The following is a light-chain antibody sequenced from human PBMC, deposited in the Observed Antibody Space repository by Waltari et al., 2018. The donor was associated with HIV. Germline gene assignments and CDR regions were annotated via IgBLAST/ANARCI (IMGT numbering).Light chain of an antibody. CDR3: QVCDISSYQVV. Sequence: SYVLTQTPSVSVAPGKTARITCGGNKIGSKSVHWYQQKQGQAPVLVIYYDSDRPSGIPERFPGSNSGHTAPLTISRVEAGYEAHYYCQVCDISSYQVVFCGGTKLTVL. V-gene: IGLV3-21*04. CDR2: YDS. CDR1: KIGSKS. J-gene: IGLJ2*01.